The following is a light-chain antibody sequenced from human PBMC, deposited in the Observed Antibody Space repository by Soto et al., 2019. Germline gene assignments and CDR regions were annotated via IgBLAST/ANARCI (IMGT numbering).Light chain of an antibody. CDR1: QNISIW. J-gene: IGKJ1*01. V-gene: IGKV1-5*01. Sequence: DIQMTQSPSTLSASVGDRVTITCRASQNISIWLAWYQQKPGKAPKLLIYNAAYLESGVPSRFSGSGSGTEFHLTISSLQTDDFAIYYCQQYNGDSRGFGQGTKVELK. CDR3: QQYNGDSRG. CDR2: NAA.